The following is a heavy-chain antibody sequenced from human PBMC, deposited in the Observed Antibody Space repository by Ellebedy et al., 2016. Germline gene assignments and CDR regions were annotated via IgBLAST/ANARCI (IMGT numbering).Heavy chain of an antibody. CDR1: GDSVSSTSAA. J-gene: IGHJ4*02. D-gene: IGHD6-19*01. CDR3: ASGWALEF. CDR2: TYYRSEWHY. Sequence: SQTLSLTCXISGDSVSSTSAAWNWFRQSPSRGLEWLGRTYYRSEWHYDYADSVQSRITINPDTSKNQFSLQLNSVVTDDTAVYYCASGWALEFWGQGTRVTVSS. V-gene: IGHV6-1*01.